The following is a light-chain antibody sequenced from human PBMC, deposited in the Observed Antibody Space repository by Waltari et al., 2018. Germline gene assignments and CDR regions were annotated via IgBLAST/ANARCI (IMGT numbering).Light chain of an antibody. Sequence: QSVLTQPPSASGTPGQRVTISCSGSSSNIASNSVNWYQHFAGTAPKLLIYSSNQRPSGVPDRFSGSKSGTSASLAISGLQSEDEADYYCAAWDDSLNGYVVGTGTTVTVL. V-gene: IGLV1-44*01. CDR1: SSNIASNS. CDR3: AAWDDSLNGYV. CDR2: SSN. J-gene: IGLJ1*01.